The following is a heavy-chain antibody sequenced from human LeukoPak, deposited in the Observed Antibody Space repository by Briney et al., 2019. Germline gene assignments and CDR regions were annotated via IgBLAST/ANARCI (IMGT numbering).Heavy chain of an antibody. CDR2: ISYDGSNK. Sequence: GRSLRLSCAASGFTFSSYAMHWVRQAPGKGLEWVAVISYDGSNKYYADSVKGRFTISRDNSKNTLYLQMNSLRAEDTAVYYCAKDSGAAAASFDYWGQGTLVTVSS. V-gene: IGHV3-30*04. CDR1: GFTFSSYA. D-gene: IGHD6-13*01. J-gene: IGHJ4*02. CDR3: AKDSGAAAASFDY.